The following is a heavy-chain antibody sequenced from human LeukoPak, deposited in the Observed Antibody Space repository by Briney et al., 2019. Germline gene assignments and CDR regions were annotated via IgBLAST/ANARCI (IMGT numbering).Heavy chain of an antibody. J-gene: IGHJ4*02. V-gene: IGHV6-1*01. CDR2: TYYRSKWFN. CDR3: ARAGDSSIVMVSFDY. D-gene: IGHD6-6*01. Sequence: SQTLSLTCAISGDSVSSDSAAWNWIRQSPSRGLEWLGRTYYRSKWFNDYAVSVKSRLTINPDTSKNQFSLQLNSVTPEDTAVYYCARAGDSSIVMVSFDYWGQGTLVTVSS. CDR1: GDSVSSDSAA.